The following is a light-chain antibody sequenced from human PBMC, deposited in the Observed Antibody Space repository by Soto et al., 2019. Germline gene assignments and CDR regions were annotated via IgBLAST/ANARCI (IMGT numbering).Light chain of an antibody. V-gene: IGKV3-20*01. Sequence: EIVLTQSPGTLSLSPGERATLSCRASQSVKSSYLAWYQQKPGQPPRLLIYGASTRATGIPDRFIGSGSGTDFTLTISRMEPEDFAVFYCQQYASSPITFGGGTKVDIK. CDR1: QSVKSSY. CDR3: QQYASSPIT. CDR2: GAS. J-gene: IGKJ4*01.